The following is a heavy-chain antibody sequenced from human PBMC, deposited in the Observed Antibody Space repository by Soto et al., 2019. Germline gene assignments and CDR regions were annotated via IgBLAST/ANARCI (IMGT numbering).Heavy chain of an antibody. CDR2: IWYDGSNK. Sequence: GGLRRTGAASGCTFSSYGMHWVRQAPGKGLEWVAVIWYDGSNKYYADSVKGRFTISRDNSKNTLYLQMNSLRAEDTAVYYCARDRGSYIDYWGQGTLVTVS. CDR3: ARDRGSYIDY. J-gene: IGHJ4*02. V-gene: IGHV3-33*01. D-gene: IGHD1-26*01. CDR1: GCTFSSYG.